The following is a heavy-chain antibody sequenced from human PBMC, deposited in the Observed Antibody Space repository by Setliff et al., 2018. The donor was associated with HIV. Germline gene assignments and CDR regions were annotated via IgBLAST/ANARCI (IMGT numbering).Heavy chain of an antibody. Sequence: GASVKVSCKASGYTFTSYAMHWVRQAPGQRLEWMGWINAGNGNTKYSQEFQGRVTITRDTSASTAYMELRSLRSDDTAVYYCAREWGGYSSSKAGYYYYMDVWGKGTTVTVSS. V-gene: IGHV1-3*01. CDR1: GYTFTSYA. CDR2: INAGNGNT. CDR3: AREWGGYSSSKAGYYYYMDV. J-gene: IGHJ6*03. D-gene: IGHD6-13*01.